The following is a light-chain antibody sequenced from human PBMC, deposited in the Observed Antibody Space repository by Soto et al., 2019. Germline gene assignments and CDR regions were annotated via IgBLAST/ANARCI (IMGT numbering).Light chain of an antibody. CDR1: SSDVGGYNY. J-gene: IGLJ1*01. V-gene: IGLV2-11*01. CDR2: DVG. CDR3: CSYRSSTTPYV. Sequence: QSALTQPRSVSGSPGQSVTISCTGTSSDVGGYNYVSWYQEHPGRAPKLMIYDVGIRPSGVPDRFSGSKSGNTASLTISGLLAEDEADYYCCSYRSSTTPYVFGTGTKVTVL.